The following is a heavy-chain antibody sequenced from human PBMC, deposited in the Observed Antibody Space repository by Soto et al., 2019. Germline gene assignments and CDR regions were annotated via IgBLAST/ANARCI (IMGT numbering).Heavy chain of an antibody. CDR1: GYTFTGYY. V-gene: IGHV1-2*02. CDR3: ARVTAYCGGDCAGAYYYYYGMDV. J-gene: IGHJ6*02. CDR2: INPNSGGT. D-gene: IGHD2-21*02. Sequence: ASVKVSCKASGYTFTGYYMHWVRQAPGQGLEWMGWINPNSGGTNYAQKFQGRVTITADESTSTAYMELSSLRSEDTAVYYCARVTAYCGGDCAGAYYYYYGMDVWGQGTTVTVSS.